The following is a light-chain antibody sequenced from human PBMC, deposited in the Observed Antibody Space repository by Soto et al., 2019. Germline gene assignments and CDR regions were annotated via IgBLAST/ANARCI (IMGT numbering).Light chain of an antibody. Sequence: PGEIVPLYCSASQSVSSSYLTWYQQKPGQAPRLLIYGASTRATSIPARFSGSGSGTDFTLTIGSLQPEDFAVYYCQQDYNLPPLTFGGGTKVDI. V-gene: IGKV3D-7*01. J-gene: IGKJ4*01. CDR2: GAS. CDR3: QQDYNLPPLT. CDR1: QSVSSSY.